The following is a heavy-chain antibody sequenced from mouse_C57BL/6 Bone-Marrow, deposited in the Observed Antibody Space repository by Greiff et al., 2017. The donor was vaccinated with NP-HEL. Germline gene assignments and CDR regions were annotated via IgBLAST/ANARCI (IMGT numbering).Heavy chain of an antibody. D-gene: IGHD2-3*01. CDR2: IWRGGST. Sequence: VHLVESGPGLVQPSQSLSITCTVSGFSLTSYGVHWVRQSPGKGLEWLGVIWRGGSTDYNAAFMSRLSITKDNSKSQVFFKMNSLQADDTARYYCAKNLDGYYWYLDVWGTGTTVTVSS. CDR3: AKNLDGYYWYLDV. CDR1: GFSLTSYG. V-gene: IGHV2-5*01. J-gene: IGHJ1*03.